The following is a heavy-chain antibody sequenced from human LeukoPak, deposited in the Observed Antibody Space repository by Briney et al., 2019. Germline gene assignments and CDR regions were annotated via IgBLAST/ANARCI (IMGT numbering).Heavy chain of an antibody. CDR3: KKEGYYYFDY. D-gene: IGHD5-12*01. CDR1: GFTVSSNY. V-gene: IGHV3-53*05. CDR2: IYSGGST. J-gene: IGHJ4*02. Sequence: PGGSLRLSCAASGFTVSSNYMSWVRQAPGKGLEWVSVIYSGGSTYYADSRKGRFTISRDNSKNTLHLQMNSLRAEDTAVYYCKKEGYYYFDYWGQGTLVTVSS.